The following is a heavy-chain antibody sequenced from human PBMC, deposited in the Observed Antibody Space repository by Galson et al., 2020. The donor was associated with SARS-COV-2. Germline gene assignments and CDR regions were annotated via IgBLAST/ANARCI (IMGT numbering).Heavy chain of an antibody. V-gene: IGHV1-24*01. D-gene: IGHD5-18*01. J-gene: IGHJ5*02. CDR3: ATSTALGASSGWFDP. Sequence: ASVKVSCKVSGYTLTELSMHWVRQAPGKGLEWMGGFDPEDCETIYAQKFQGRVTMTEDTSTDTAYMELSSLRSEDTAVYYWATSTALGASSGWFDPWGQGTLVTVSS. CDR1: GYTLTELS. CDR2: FDPEDCET.